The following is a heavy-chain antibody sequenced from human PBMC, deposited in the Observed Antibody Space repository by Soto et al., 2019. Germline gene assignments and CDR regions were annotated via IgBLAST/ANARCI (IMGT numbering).Heavy chain of an antibody. J-gene: IGHJ4*02. CDR3: ARFAYRSGLNFDY. CDR2: IYSSGSS. V-gene: IGHV4-31*03. CDR1: GVSISSGADY. Sequence: SETLSLTCSVSGVSISSGADYWSWIRQRPGKGLEWIGSIYSSGSSSYNPALKSRLTISLDTSKNQFPLKLTSVTAADTAVYYCARFAYRSGLNFDYWGRGTLVTVSS. D-gene: IGHD6-19*01.